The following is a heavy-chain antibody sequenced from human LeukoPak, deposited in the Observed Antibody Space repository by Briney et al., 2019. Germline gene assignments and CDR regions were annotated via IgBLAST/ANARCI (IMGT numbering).Heavy chain of an antibody. CDR3: AAVVIGEDYYGSGKRRFDP. CDR1: GFTFTSFA. CDR2: IFVGSGNT. J-gene: IGHJ5*02. Sequence: SVKVSCKASGFTFTSFAMQWVRQARGQRLEWIGWIFVGSGNTNYAQKFQERVTITRDMSTGTAYMELSSLRSEDTAVYNWAAVVIGEDYYGSGKRRFDPWGQGTLVTVSS. D-gene: IGHD3-10*01. V-gene: IGHV1-58*02.